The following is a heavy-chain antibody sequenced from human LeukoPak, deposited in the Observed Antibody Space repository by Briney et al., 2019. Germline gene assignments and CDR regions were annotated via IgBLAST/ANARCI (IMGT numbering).Heavy chain of an antibody. Sequence: SETLSLTCTVSGGSISSGNYYWSWIRKPAGKGLEWIGRIYTSGSTNYNPSLKSRVTISVDTSKNQFSLKLSSVTAADTAVYYCAREEALGSGSFDYWGQGTLVTVSS. V-gene: IGHV4-61*02. CDR1: GGSISSGNYY. CDR3: AREEALGSGSFDY. J-gene: IGHJ4*02. D-gene: IGHD1-26*01. CDR2: IYTSGST.